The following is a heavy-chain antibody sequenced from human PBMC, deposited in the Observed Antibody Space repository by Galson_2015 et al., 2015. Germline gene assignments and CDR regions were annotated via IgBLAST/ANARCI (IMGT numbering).Heavy chain of an antibody. Sequence: SVKVSCKASGGTFSSYAISWVRQAPGQGLEWMGGIIPIFGTANYAQKFQGRVTITADESTSTAYMELSSLRSEDTAVYYCASAYYDSSGIDFTYYYYGMDVWGQGTTVTVSS. D-gene: IGHD3-22*01. CDR1: GGTFSSYA. V-gene: IGHV1-69*13. CDR2: IIPIFGTA. CDR3: ASAYYDSSGIDFTYYYYGMDV. J-gene: IGHJ6*02.